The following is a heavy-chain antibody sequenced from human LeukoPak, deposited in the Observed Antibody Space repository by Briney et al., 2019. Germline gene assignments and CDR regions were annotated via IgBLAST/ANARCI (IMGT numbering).Heavy chain of an antibody. D-gene: IGHD2-8*01. CDR2: FDPENGEA. Sequence: GASVKVSCKVSGYSLSELSMHWVRQAPGKGLEWMGGFDPENGEAVYAQKFQGRVTMTEDTSTDTSYMELSSLKSEDTAVYYCAAGGVYDLLDNWGQGTLVTVSS. CDR1: GYSLSELS. V-gene: IGHV1-24*01. J-gene: IGHJ4*02. CDR3: AAGGVYDLLDN.